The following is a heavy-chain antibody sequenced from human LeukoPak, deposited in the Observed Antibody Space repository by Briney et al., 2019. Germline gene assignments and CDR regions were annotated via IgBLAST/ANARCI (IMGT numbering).Heavy chain of an antibody. D-gene: IGHD3-3*01. CDR2: ISYDGSNK. J-gene: IGHJ1*01. Sequence: PGRSLRLSCAASGFTFSSYAMHWVRQAPGKGLEWVAVISYDGSNKYYADSVKGRFTISRDNSKNTLYLQMNSLRVEDTAAYYCTSWSDTTAEYFQRWGQGTLVTVSS. CDR1: GFTFSSYA. CDR3: TSWSDTTAEYFQR. V-gene: IGHV3-30-3*01.